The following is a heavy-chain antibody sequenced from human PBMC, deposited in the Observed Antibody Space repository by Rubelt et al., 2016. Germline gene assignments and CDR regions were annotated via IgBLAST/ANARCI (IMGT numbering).Heavy chain of an antibody. CDR3: ARISSGWAEDY. CDR1: GFSISNNW. Sequence: EVQVVESGGGLVKPGESLRLSCAASGFSISNNWMSWVHQAPGKGLEWVANIKEDGSEKHYVDSVKGRFTISGDNAKNSLYLEMNSLRAEDTAMYYCARISSGWAEDYWGQGTLVTVSS. J-gene: IGHJ4*02. CDR2: IKEDGSEK. V-gene: IGHV3-7*05. D-gene: IGHD6-19*01.